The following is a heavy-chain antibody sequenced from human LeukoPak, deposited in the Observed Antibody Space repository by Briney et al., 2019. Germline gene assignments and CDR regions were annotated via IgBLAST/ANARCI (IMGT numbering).Heavy chain of an antibody. CDR1: GLTFSTYA. Sequence: PGGSLRLSCAASGLTFSTYAMHWVRPAPGKGLEWVAVISYDGSNKYYASSVKARFTISRDNSKNTLYLQMNSLRAEDTAVYYCARGTIYYGSGNYFDYWGQGTLVTVSS. CDR2: ISYDGSNK. V-gene: IGHV3-30*04. J-gene: IGHJ4*02. CDR3: ARGTIYYGSGNYFDY. D-gene: IGHD3-10*01.